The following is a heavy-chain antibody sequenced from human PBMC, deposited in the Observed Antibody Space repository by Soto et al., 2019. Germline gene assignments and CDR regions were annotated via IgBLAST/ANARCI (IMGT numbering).Heavy chain of an antibody. J-gene: IGHJ3*02. CDR2: IIPIFGTA. CDR3: ARDLKTTVTINDAFDI. D-gene: IGHD4-17*01. CDR1: GGTFSSYA. V-gene: IGHV1-69*06. Sequence: SVKFSCKASGGTFSSYAISWVRQAPGQGLEWMGGIIPIFGTANYAQKFQGRVTITADKSTSTAYMELSSLRSEDTAVYYCARDLKTTVTINDAFDIWGQGTMVTVSS.